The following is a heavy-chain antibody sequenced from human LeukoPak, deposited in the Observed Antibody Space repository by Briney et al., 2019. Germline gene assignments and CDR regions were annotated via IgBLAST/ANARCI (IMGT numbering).Heavy chain of an antibody. CDR1: GGSTTPYY. J-gene: IGHJ4*02. D-gene: IGHD3-3*01. Sequence: SETLSLTCAISGGSVSGGSTTPYYWSWIRQPAGKGPEWLGRIHSTGNTNFNPSVRGRLTTSVDTSKTQFSLMLRSVTAADTAVYFCARSAWPNYYFDYWGQGILVTVSS. CDR2: IHSTGNT. V-gene: IGHV4-4*07. CDR3: ARSAWPNYYFDY.